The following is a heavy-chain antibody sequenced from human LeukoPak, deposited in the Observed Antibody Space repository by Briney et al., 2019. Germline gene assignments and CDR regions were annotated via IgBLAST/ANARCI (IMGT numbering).Heavy chain of an antibody. CDR1: GFTFSTYW. J-gene: IGHJ4*02. CDR3: ARNQRGLDY. CDR2: IKQDGSEK. D-gene: IGHD1-14*01. Sequence: PGGSLRLSCAASGFTFSTYWMSWVRQAPGKGLELVANIKQDGSEKYYVDSVKGRFTISRDNNAKNSLYLQLNSLRADDTAVYYCARNQRGLDYWGQGALVTVSS. V-gene: IGHV3-7*01.